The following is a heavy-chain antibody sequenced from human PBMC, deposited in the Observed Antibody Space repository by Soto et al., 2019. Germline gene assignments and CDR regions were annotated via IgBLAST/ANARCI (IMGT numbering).Heavy chain of an antibody. CDR3: ERHAFYGSFDY. V-gene: IGHV4-59*08. J-gene: IGHJ4*02. Sequence: SETLSLTCTVSGGSISSYYWSWIRQPPGKGLEWIGYIYYSGSTNYNPSLKSRVTISVDTSKNQFSLKLRSVTAADTAVYYCERHAFYGSFDYWGQGTLVTVSS. CDR1: GGSISSYY. D-gene: IGHD3-16*01. CDR2: IYYSGST.